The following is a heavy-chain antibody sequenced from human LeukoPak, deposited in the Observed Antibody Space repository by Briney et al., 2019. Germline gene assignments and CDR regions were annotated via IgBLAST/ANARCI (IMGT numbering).Heavy chain of an antibody. CDR1: GYTFTSYG. Sequence: GASVKVSCKASGYTFTSYGISWVRQAPGQGLQWMGWISTYNGNTNYAQTLQGRVTMTEDTSTNTAYMDLSSLRSDDTAVYLCSTLAIFGMPIDQAFGFDVWGQGTMVTVSS. J-gene: IGHJ3*01. V-gene: IGHV1-18*01. CDR2: ISTYNGNT. D-gene: IGHD3-3*01. CDR3: STLAIFGMPIDQAFGFDV.